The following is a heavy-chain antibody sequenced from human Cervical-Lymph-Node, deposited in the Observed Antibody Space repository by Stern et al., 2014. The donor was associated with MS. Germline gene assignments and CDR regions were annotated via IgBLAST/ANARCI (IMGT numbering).Heavy chain of an antibody. CDR2: INPNRGST. J-gene: IGHJ4*02. CDR1: ENTFTGYY. V-gene: IGHV1-2*02. D-gene: IGHD1-26*01. CDR3: ARISLGSGIDY. Sequence: QVQLVQSGAEVKKPGASVKVTCKTSENTFTGYYIHWVRQAPGQGLEWMGWINPNRGSTNHAPRFQDRVSLTSDTSNSLAYMELDRLTSGDTAVYYCARISLGSGIDYWGQGSLVTVSS.